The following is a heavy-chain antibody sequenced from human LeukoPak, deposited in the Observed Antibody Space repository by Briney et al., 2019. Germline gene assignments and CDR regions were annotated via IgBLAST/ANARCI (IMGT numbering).Heavy chain of an antibody. CDR3: ARGHSSSWYYFDY. Sequence: SETLSLTCTVSGGSISGYYWIWIRQPPGKGREWIGYIYYSGSTNYNPSLKSRVTISVDTSKNHFSLKLTSVTPADTAVYYCARGHSSSWYYFDYWGQGTLVTVSS. J-gene: IGHJ4*02. D-gene: IGHD6-13*01. V-gene: IGHV4-59*01. CDR1: GGSISGYY. CDR2: IYYSGST.